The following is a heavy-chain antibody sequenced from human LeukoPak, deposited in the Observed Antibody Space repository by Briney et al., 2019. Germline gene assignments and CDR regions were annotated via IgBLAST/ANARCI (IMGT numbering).Heavy chain of an antibody. CDR2: MKPNSVNT. CDR1: GYTFTSYD. CDR3: ARGYSRGFRACDI. D-gene: IGHD6-19*01. V-gene: IGHV1-8*01. Sequence: ASVKVSCKASGYTFTSYDINWVRQATGQGREWMGWMKPNSVNTGYAQRLKGRVTRTTDKATSTAYMELRSLRSDDSVVYYCARGYSRGFRACDIWGQGTMVTVSS. J-gene: IGHJ3*02.